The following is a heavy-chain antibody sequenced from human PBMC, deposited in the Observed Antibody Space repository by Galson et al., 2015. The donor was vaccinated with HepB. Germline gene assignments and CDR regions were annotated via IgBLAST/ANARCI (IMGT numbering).Heavy chain of an antibody. V-gene: IGHV1-2*06. Sequence: SVKVSCKASGYTFTNYYIHWVRQAPGQGLEWMGRINPNSGGPNYAQKFQGRVTMTRDTSISSAYVELSRLRSDDTAVYYCAINYGDYLTSYYFDYWGQGTLVTVSS. CDR2: INPNSGGP. CDR3: AINYGDYLTSYYFDY. J-gene: IGHJ4*02. CDR1: GYTFTNYY. D-gene: IGHD4-17*01.